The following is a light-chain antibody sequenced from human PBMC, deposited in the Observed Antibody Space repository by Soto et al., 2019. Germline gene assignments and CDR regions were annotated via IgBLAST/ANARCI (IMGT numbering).Light chain of an antibody. CDR2: DAS. Sequence: DIQMTQSPSSLSASVGARVTITCQASQDISNYLNWYQQKPGKAPKLLIYDASNLETGVPSRFSGSGSGTDFTFTISSLQPEDIATYYRQQYDNLPEFGPGTKVDIK. V-gene: IGKV1-33*01. CDR3: QQYDNLPE. J-gene: IGKJ3*01. CDR1: QDISNY.